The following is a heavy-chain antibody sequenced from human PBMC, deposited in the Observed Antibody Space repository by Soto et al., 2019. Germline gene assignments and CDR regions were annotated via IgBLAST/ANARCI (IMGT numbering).Heavy chain of an antibody. CDR3: ARGARRGGSGSYYTPYYYYGMDV. CDR1: GFTFSSYE. J-gene: IGHJ6*02. V-gene: IGHV3-48*03. Sequence: EVQLVESGGGLVQPGGSLRLSCAASGFTFSSYEMNCVRQAPGKGLEWVAYISSSGSTIYYADSVKGRFTISRDNAKNSLYLQMNSLRAEDTAVYYCARGARRGGSGSYYTPYYYYGMDVWGQGTTVTVSS. CDR2: ISSSGSTI. D-gene: IGHD3-10*01.